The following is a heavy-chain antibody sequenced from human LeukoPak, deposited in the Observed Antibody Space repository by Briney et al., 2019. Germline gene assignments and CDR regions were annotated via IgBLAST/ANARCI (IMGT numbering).Heavy chain of an antibody. V-gene: IGHV3-66*01. Sequence: GGSLRLSCAASGFTVTNNYMSWVRQAPGKGVEWVSIISGGGSVYYADSVKGRFTIPRDNSKNTVFLRMNSLSAEETAVYYCARDLFPGYSIGYHYGYWGQGTRVTVSS. D-gene: IGHD5-12*01. J-gene: IGHJ4*02. CDR2: ISGGGSV. CDR3: ARDLFPGYSIGYHYGY. CDR1: GFTVTNNY.